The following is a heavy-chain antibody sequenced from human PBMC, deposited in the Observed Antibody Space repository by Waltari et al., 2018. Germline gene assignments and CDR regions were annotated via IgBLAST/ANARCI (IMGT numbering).Heavy chain of an antibody. CDR3: AGDFTVRYFDWLSQGDLYYFDN. Sequence: QLQESGPGLMKTSETLSLTCTVSGDSISSSHYYWGWIRQPPGKGLEWIGSIYYSGNTYYNPSLKSRATVAVDTSKNQFSLNLISVTAADTAVYFCAGDFTVRYFDWLSQGDLYYFDNWGQGTLVTVSP. CDR1: GDSISSSHYY. D-gene: IGHD3-9*01. CDR2: IYYSGNT. V-gene: IGHV4-39*07. J-gene: IGHJ4*02.